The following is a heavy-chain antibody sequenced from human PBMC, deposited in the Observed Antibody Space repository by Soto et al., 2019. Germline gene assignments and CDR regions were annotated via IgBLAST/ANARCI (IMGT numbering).Heavy chain of an antibody. CDR3: ASDRDSYYDTSDDDNYHYAMDV. V-gene: IGHV1-18*04. J-gene: IGHJ6*02. CDR2: ISAYNDRR. D-gene: IGHD3-22*01. CDR1: CYTFTNYA. Sequence: VKVSCKASCYTFTNYAISLVRQAPGQGLEWMGRISAYNDRRNYAHNVQGRVTMTTDKATSTAYMEMRSLRSDDTGAHYCASDRDSYYDTSDDDNYHYAMDVLGQATTVTGCS.